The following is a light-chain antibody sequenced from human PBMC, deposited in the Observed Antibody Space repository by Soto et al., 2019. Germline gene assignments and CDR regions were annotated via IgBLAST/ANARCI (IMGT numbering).Light chain of an antibody. J-gene: IGKJ4*01. V-gene: IGKV3D-20*02. Sequence: EIVLTQSPGTLSLSPGERATLSCRASQSVSSSYLAWYQQKPGQAPRLLIYGASYRATGIPARFSGSGSGTDFTLTISSLEPEDFAVYYCQQRSNWPLTFGGGTKVDIK. CDR2: GAS. CDR3: QQRSNWPLT. CDR1: QSVSSSY.